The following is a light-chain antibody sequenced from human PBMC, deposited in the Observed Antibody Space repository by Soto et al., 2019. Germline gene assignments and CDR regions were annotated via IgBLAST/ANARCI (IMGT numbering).Light chain of an antibody. CDR1: QSVSSD. Sequence: EILMTQSPATLSVSPGERATLSCRASQSVSSDLAWYQQKPGQAPRLLIYGASTRATGIPARFSGSGSGTEFTLTISDVEPEDFAVYYCHQRQSWPRTFGQGTKVDIK. J-gene: IGKJ1*01. CDR2: GAS. CDR3: HQRQSWPRT. V-gene: IGKV3-15*01.